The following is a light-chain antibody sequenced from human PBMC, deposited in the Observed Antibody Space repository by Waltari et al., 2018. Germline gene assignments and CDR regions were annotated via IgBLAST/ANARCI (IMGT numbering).Light chain of an antibody. Sequence: QSALAQPASLSGSPGQSITISCTGSISDIGVYNFVSWYQHSPGKAPKLIIYDVTKRPSGLSDRCPGAKSGNTASLTISGLQAEDEADYYCSSYTSGTTSLVFGTGTKVTVL. CDR3: SSYTSGTTSLV. CDR1: ISDIGVYNF. V-gene: IGLV2-14*01. CDR2: DVT. J-gene: IGLJ1*01.